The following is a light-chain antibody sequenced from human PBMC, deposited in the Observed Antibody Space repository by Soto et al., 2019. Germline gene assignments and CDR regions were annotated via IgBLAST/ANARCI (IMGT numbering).Light chain of an antibody. CDR2: DTS. Sequence: QAVVTQEPSLTVSPGGTVTLTCGSSTGAVTSGHYPYWFQQKPGQAPRTLSYDTSNKHSWTPARFSGSLLGGKAALTLSGAQPEDEAEYYCLLSYRGAFWVFGGGTKLTVL. V-gene: IGLV7-46*01. J-gene: IGLJ3*02. CDR1: TGAVTSGHY. CDR3: LLSYRGAFWV.